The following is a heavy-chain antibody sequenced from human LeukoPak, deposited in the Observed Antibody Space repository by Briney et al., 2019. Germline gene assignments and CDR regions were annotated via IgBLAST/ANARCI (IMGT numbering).Heavy chain of an antibody. D-gene: IGHD3-3*01. CDR2: INPNSGGT. V-gene: IGHV1-2*02. CDR3: ARGSQITIFGVVIIAFDP. CDR1: GYTFTGYY. J-gene: IGHJ5*02. Sequence: ASVKVSCKAPGYTFTGYYMHWVRQAPGQGLEWMGWINPNSGGTNYAQKFQGRVTMTRDTSISTAYMELSRLRSDDTAVYYCARGSQITIFGVVIIAFDPWGQGTLVTVSS.